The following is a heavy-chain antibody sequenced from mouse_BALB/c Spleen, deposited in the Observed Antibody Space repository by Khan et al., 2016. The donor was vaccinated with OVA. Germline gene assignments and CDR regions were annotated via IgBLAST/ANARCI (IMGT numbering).Heavy chain of an antibody. V-gene: IGHV3-2*02. CDR3: ARIWGGDFDY. CDR2: ISYSGNT. Sequence: EVQLVESGPGLVKPSQSLSLTCTVTGYSITSDYAWNWIRQFPGNKLEWLGFISYSGNTNYNPSLKSRISITRDTSKNQFFLQLNSVTTEDTATYYCARIWGGDFDYWGQGTTLT. J-gene: IGHJ2*01. CDR1: GYSITSDYA.